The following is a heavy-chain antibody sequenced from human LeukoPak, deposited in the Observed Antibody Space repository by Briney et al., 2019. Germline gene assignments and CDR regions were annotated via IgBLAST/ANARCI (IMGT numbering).Heavy chain of an antibody. CDR1: GVSISSYY. V-gene: IGHV4-59*01. CDR2: IYYSGST. D-gene: IGHD2-2*01. J-gene: IGHJ3*02. CDR3: ARGDIVVVPAAMNAFDI. Sequence: SETLSLTCTVSGVSISSYYWSWIRQPPGKGLEWIGYIYYSGSTNYNPSLKSRVTISVDTSKNQFSLKLSSVTAADTAVYYCARGDIVVVPAAMNAFDIWGQGTMVTVSS.